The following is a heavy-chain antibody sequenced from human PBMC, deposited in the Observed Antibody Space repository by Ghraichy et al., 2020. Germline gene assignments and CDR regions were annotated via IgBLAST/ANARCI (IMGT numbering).Heavy chain of an antibody. CDR2: INHSGST. D-gene: IGHD3-10*01. J-gene: IGHJ6*02. Sequence: SETLSLTCAVYGGSFSGYYWSWIRQPPGKGLEWIGEINHSGSTNYNPSLKSRVTISVDTSKNQFSLKLSSVTAADTAVYYCARGPQRSLWFGAYGMDVWGQGTTVTVSS. CDR3: ARGPQRSLWFGAYGMDV. CDR1: GGSFSGYY. V-gene: IGHV4-34*01.